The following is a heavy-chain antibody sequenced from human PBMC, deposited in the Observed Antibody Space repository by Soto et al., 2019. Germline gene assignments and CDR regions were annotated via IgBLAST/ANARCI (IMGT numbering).Heavy chain of an antibody. CDR3: ARGQGAAAGHSNFDY. CDR2: IYDSGNT. D-gene: IGHD6-13*01. V-gene: IGHV4-30-2*01. CDR1: GCSISGTTYS. J-gene: IGHJ4*02. Sequence: SETLSLTCAVSGCSISGTTYSWSWIRQPPGKGQEWIGYIYDSGNTYYNPSLKNQFSISVDRSKNQFSLKLSSVTAADTALYYCARGQGAAAGHSNFDYWGQGALVTVSS.